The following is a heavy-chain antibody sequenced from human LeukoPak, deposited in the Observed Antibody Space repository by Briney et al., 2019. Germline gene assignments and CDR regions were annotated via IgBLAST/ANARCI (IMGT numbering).Heavy chain of an antibody. D-gene: IGHD3-3*01. J-gene: IGHJ6*03. CDR1: GGTFSSYA. V-gene: IGHV1-69*13. CDR3: ARDTVLRFLEWSEGFRYYYYMDV. Sequence: ASVKVSCKASGGTFSSYAISWVRQAPGQGLEWMGGIIPIFGTANYAQKFQGRVTITADESTSTAYMELSSLRSEDTAVYYCARDTVLRFLEWSEGFRYYYYMDVWGKGTTVTVSS. CDR2: IIPIFGTA.